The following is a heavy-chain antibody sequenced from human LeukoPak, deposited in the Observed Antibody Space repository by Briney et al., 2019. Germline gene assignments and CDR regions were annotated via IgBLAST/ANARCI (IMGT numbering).Heavy chain of an antibody. J-gene: IGHJ6*03. Sequence: ASVKVSCKASGYTLTGYYMHWVRQAPGQGLEWMGWINPNSGGTNYAQKFQGRVTMTRDTSISTAYMELSRLRSDDTAVYYCARGMGGYYYYYMDVWGKGTTVTVSS. CDR2: INPNSGGT. CDR3: ARGMGGYYYYYMDV. D-gene: IGHD1-26*01. V-gene: IGHV1-2*02. CDR1: GYTLTGYY.